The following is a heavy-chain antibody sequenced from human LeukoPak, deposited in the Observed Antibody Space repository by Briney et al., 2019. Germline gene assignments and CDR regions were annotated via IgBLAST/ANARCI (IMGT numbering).Heavy chain of an antibody. CDR3: AREGYCSSTSCYGRYYYGMDV. CDR2: IKQDGGEK. D-gene: IGHD2-2*01. CDR1: GFTFSSYW. J-gene: IGHJ6*02. V-gene: IGHV3-7*03. Sequence: GGPLRLSCAASGFTFSSYWMSWVRQAPGKGLEWVANIKQDGGEKYYVDSVKGRFTISRDNAKNSLYLQMNSLRAEDTAVYYCAREGYCSSTSCYGRYYYGMDVWGQGTTVTVSS.